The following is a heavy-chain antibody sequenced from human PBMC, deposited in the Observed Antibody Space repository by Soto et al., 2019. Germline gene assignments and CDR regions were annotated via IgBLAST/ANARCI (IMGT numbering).Heavy chain of an antibody. CDR2: INPVDGVT. CDR1: GYTFSNYF. Sequence: QEQLVQSGAELKKPGASVKVSCKASGYTFSNYFIHWVRQAPGQGLEWMGIINPVDGVTHYAQGRVPMTMDMSTSTVYMELSSLTSDDTAIYYCARTLEYYYGMDVWGQGTAVTVSS. V-gene: IGHV1-46*01. J-gene: IGHJ6*02. CDR3: ARTLEYYYGMDV. D-gene: IGHD6-6*01.